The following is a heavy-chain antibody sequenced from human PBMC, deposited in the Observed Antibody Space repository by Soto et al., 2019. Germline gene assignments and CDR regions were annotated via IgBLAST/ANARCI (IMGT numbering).Heavy chain of an antibody. Sequence: EVQLVESGGGWVQPGGSLRLSCAASGFNFSTYWLLWVRQAPGKGLEWVANIKEDGSEKYYVDSVKGRFAISRDNAKNSVYLQMNSLRAEDTAVYYCARDFSLDYWGQGTLVSVSS. CDR2: IKEDGSEK. CDR1: GFNFSTYW. J-gene: IGHJ4*02. CDR3: ARDFSLDY. V-gene: IGHV3-7*03.